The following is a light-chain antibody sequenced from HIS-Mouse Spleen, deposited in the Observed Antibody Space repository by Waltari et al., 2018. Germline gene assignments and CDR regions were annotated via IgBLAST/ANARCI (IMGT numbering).Light chain of an antibody. CDR1: ALPKKH. CDR3: YSTDSSGNHRV. Sequence: SYELTQPPSVSVSPGQTARITCSGDALPKKHAYWYQQKSGQAPVLVIYEESKRPSGIPERFSGSSSGTMATLTISGAQVEDEADYYCYSTDSSGNHRVFGGGTKLTVL. V-gene: IGLV3-10*01. CDR2: EES. J-gene: IGLJ2*01.